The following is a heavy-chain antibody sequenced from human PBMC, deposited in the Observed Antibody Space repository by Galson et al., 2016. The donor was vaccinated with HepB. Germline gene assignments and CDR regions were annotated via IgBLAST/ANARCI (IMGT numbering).Heavy chain of an antibody. CDR3: ARERENWNYVSWFDP. J-gene: IGHJ5*02. CDR1: VFNFSNYW. Sequence: SLRLSCAASVFNFSNYWMSWVRQAPGKGLEWVANIKKDGSENYYVGSVKGRFTISRDNAKNSLYLEVKSLRGEETTVYFCARERENWNYVSWFDPWGQGTLVTVSS. CDR2: IKKDGSEN. V-gene: IGHV3-7*01. D-gene: IGHD1-7*01.